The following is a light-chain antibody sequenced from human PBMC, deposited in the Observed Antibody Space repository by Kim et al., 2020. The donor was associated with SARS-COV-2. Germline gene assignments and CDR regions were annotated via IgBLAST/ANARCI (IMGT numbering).Light chain of an antibody. V-gene: IGKV3-20*01. CDR3: QQYGSSPWT. CDR2: GAS. CDR1: QSVSSSY. Sequence: PGESATLSCRASQSVSSSYLAWYQQKPGQAPRLLIYGASSRATGIPDRFSGSGSGTDFTLTISRLEPEDFAVYYCQQYGSSPWTFGQGTKVDIK. J-gene: IGKJ1*01.